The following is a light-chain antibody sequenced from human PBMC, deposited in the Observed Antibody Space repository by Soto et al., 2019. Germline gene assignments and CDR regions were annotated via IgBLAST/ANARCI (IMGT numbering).Light chain of an antibody. Sequence: DIQLTQSASTLSASLGDRVTITCRASQSISSWLAWYQQKPGKAPKLLIYDASSLESGVPSRFSGIGSETEFTLTISSLFPDDFATYYCQQYNRYWTFGQGTKVDIK. CDR2: DAS. CDR1: QSISSW. V-gene: IGKV1-5*01. CDR3: QQYNRYWT. J-gene: IGKJ1*01.